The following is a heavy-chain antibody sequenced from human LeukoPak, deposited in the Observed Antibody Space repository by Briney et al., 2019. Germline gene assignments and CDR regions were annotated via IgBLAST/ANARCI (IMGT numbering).Heavy chain of an antibody. CDR1: GYTFTGYY. D-gene: IGHD3-22*01. V-gene: IGHV1-2*02. CDR2: INPNSGGT. J-gene: IGHJ4*02. Sequence: ASVKVSCKASGYTFTGYYMHWVRQAPGQGLEWMGWINPNSGGTNYAQKFQGRVTMTRDTSISTAYMELSRLRSDDMAVYYCARLRGDYYYDSSGRALVYWGQGTLVTVSS. CDR3: ARLRGDYYYDSSGRALVY.